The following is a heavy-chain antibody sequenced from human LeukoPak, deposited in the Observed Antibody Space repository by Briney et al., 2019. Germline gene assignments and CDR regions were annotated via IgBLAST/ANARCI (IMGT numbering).Heavy chain of an antibody. CDR3: ARGRSITLLRGVAMTDGFDI. CDR2: IVMLTNYI. D-gene: IGHD3-10*01. J-gene: IGHJ3*02. Sequence: PGGSLRLSCVASGFTFSSYSMNWVRQAPGKGLEWVSFIVMLTNYIYYGDSVNGRFTISRDNAKNSLFLQMNGLRAEDTAVYYCARGRSITLLRGVAMTDGFDIWGQGAIVTVST. CDR1: GFTFSSYS. V-gene: IGHV3-21*01.